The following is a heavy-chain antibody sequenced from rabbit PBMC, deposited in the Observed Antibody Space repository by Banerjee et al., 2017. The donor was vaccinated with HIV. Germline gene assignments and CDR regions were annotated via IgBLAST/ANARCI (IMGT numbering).Heavy chain of an antibody. J-gene: IGHJ4*01. CDR1: GFDLSSYYC. D-gene: IGHD8-1*01. Sequence: QEQLEESGGGLVKPEGSLTLTCKASGFDLSSYYCMCWVRQAPGKGLEWIGCIDTGNGNTAYASWAKGRFTISKTSSTTVTLQMTSLTAADTATYFCARGAGISYGDLWGPGTLVTVS. V-gene: IGHV1S45*01. CDR2: IDTGNGNT. CDR3: ARGAGISYGDL.